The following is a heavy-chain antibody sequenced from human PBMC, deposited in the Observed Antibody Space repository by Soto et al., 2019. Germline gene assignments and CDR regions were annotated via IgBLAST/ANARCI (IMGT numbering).Heavy chain of an antibody. CDR2: IKQDGSEK. J-gene: IGHJ5*02. V-gene: IGHV3-7*03. D-gene: IGHD3-10*01. CDR1: GFTFSSYW. CDR3: ARDYYGSGSYYKGWFDP. Sequence: GGSLRLSCAASGFTFSSYWMSWVRQAPGKGLEWVANIKQDGSEKYYVDSVKGRFTISRDNAKNSLYLQMNSLRAEDTAVYYCARDYYGSGSYYKGWFDPWGQGTLVTVSS.